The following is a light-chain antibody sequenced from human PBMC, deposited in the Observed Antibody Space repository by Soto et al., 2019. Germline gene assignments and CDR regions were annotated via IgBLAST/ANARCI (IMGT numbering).Light chain of an antibody. CDR1: SSNIGSNT. Sequence: QPVLTQPPSASGTPGQRVTISCSGSSSNIGSNTVNWYQQLTGTAPKLLIYSNNQRPSGVPDRFSGSKSGTSAALAISGLQAEDETDYYCAAWDDSLNGQVSGGGTKLTVL. CDR3: AAWDDSLNGQV. V-gene: IGLV1-44*01. CDR2: SNN. J-gene: IGLJ3*02.